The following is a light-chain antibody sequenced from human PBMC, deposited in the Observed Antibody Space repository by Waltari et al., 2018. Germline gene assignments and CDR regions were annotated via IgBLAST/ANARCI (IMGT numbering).Light chain of an antibody. J-gene: IGLJ3*02. Sequence: QPVLTQPPPASGTPGQRVTISCSGSSSHIGSYSLYWYQQLPGTAPKLLIYRKNQRPSGVPDRFSGSKSGTSASLAISGLQSDDDADYYCASWDDSLSGWVFGGGTKLTVL. CDR2: RKN. CDR1: SSHIGSYS. CDR3: ASWDDSLSGWV. V-gene: IGLV1-47*01.